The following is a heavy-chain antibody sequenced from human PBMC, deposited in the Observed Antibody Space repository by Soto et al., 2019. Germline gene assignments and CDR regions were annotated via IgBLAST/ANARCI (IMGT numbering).Heavy chain of an antibody. Sequence: GGSLRLSCAASGFTFSDYYMSWIRQAPGKGLDWVSYISSRSSTIFYADSVKGRFTISWDNVKNSLYLQMNSLRAEDTAVYYCASGTNGAFFVYWGQGILVTVSS. CDR2: ISSRSSTI. CDR3: ASGTNGAFFVY. V-gene: IGHV3-11*01. J-gene: IGHJ4*02. D-gene: IGHD2-8*01. CDR1: GFTFSDYY.